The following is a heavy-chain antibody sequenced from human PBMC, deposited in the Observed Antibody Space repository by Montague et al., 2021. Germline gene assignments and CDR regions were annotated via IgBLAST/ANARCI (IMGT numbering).Heavy chain of an antibody. J-gene: IGHJ6*03. CDR2: IHHAGST. D-gene: IGHD2-15*01. V-gene: IGHV4-59*01. Sequence: SETLSLTCTVSGYSISSYYLTLIRQPPGKGLEWIGYIHHAGSTDYNPSLKNRVTISVDTSKQLFSLRLSSVTAADTAIYYCAKWRGGADSEHYHYYMHVWGNGATVTVAS. CDR3: AKWRGGADSEHYHYYMHV. CDR1: GYSISSYY.